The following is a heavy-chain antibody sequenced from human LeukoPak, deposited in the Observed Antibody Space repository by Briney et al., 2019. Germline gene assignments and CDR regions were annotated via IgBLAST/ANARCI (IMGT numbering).Heavy chain of an antibody. CDR3: ARCSGSLGYYYYGMDV. Sequence: GGSLRLSCAASGFTFSSYSMNWVRQAPGKGLEWVSYISSSSSTIYYADSVKGRFTISRDNAKNSLYLQMNSLRAEDTAVYYCARCSGSLGYYYYGMDVWGQGTTVTVSS. J-gene: IGHJ6*02. V-gene: IGHV3-48*04. CDR2: ISSSSSTI. CDR1: GFTFSSYS. D-gene: IGHD3-10*02.